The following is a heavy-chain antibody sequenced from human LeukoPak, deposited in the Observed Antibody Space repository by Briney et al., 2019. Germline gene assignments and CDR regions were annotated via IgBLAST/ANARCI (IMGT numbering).Heavy chain of an antibody. CDR3: ARDPINYYDSSGSDDAFDI. V-gene: IGHV1-69*04. D-gene: IGHD3-22*01. CDR1: GGTFSSYA. J-gene: IGHJ3*02. CDR2: IMPILGIA. Sequence: GSSVKVSCKASGGTFSSYAISWVRQAPGQGLEWMGRIMPILGIANYAPKLQGRVTITADKSTSTAYMELSSLRSEDTAVYYCARDPINYYDSSGSDDAFDIWGQGTMVTVSS.